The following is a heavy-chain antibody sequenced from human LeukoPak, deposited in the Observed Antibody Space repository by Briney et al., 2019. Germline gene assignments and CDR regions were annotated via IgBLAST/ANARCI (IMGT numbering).Heavy chain of an antibody. V-gene: IGHV4-39*02. CDR1: GGSISSSYSY. CDR2: LYYSGSP. CDR3: ARRLKTAVAEYYFDY. J-gene: IGHJ4*02. Sequence: PSETLSLTCTVSGGSISSSYSYWGWIRQPPGKGLEWIGSLYYSGSPYYNPSLKSRVTISVDTSKNHFSLKLNSVTAAGTAVYYCARRLKTAVAEYYFDYWGQGTLVTVSS. D-gene: IGHD6-19*01.